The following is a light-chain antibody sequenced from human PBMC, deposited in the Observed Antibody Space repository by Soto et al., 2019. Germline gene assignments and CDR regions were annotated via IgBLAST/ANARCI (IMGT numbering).Light chain of an antibody. CDR1: SSDVGGYNY. CDR3: SSYTSSSNYV. Sequence: QSVLTQPASVSGSPGQSITISCTGTSSDVGGYNYVSWYQQHPAKAPKLMIFEVSNRPSGISNRFSGSKSGNTASLTISGFQAEDEADYYCSSYTSSSNYVFGTGTKVTVL. V-gene: IGLV2-14*01. CDR2: EVS. J-gene: IGLJ1*01.